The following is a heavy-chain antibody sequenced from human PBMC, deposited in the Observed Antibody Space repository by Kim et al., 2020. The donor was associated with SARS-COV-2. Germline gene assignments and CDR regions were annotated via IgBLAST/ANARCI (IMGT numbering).Heavy chain of an antibody. D-gene: IGHD3-3*01. CDR1: GGSISSSNW. CDR3: ARIPEGATIFGVVIMRGRWFDP. CDR2: IYHSGST. V-gene: IGHV4-4*02. J-gene: IGHJ5*02. Sequence: SETLSLTCAVSGGSISSSNWWSWVRQPPGKGLEWIGEIYHSGSTNYNPSLKSRVTISVDKSKNQFSLKLSSVTAADTAVYYCARIPEGATIFGVVIMRGRWFDPWGQGTLVTVSS.